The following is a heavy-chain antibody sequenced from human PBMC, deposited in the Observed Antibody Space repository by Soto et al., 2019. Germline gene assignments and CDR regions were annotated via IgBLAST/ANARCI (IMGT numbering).Heavy chain of an antibody. CDR3: ARDPGGYDPGRFDY. J-gene: IGHJ4*02. CDR2: ISYDGSNK. Sequence: QVQLVESGGGVVQPGRSLRLSCAASGFTFSSYAMHWVRQAPGKGLEWVAVISYDGSNKYYADSVKGRFTISRDNSKNTLYLQMNGLRAEDTAVYYCARDPGGYDPGRFDYWGQGTLVTVSS. D-gene: IGHD5-12*01. V-gene: IGHV3-30-3*01. CDR1: GFTFSSYA.